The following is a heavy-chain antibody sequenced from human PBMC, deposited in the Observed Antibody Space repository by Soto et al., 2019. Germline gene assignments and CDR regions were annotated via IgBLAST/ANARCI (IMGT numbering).Heavy chain of an antibody. CDR1: GFTVKNYQ. J-gene: IGHJ6*02. Sequence: GGSLRLSCAASGFTVKNYQMNWVRQAPGKGLEWVSVIYSGGVTYYPDSVKGRFTIIRDTSRNTVYLQMNSVRADDTAIYYCARDPSTTGYYGLDVWGQGTTVTVSS. CDR2: IYSGGVT. V-gene: IGHV3-53*01. CDR3: ARDPSTTGYYGLDV.